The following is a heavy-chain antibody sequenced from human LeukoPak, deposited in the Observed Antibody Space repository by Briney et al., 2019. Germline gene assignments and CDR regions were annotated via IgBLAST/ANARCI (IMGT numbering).Heavy chain of an antibody. D-gene: IGHD6-13*01. J-gene: IGHJ4*02. CDR3: ARGGSSWYGDY. Sequence: GGSLRLSCAASGFTFSSYSMNWVRQAPGKGLEWVSSISSSSSYIYYADSVKGRYTISRDNAKNSLYLQMNSLRAEDTAVYYCARGGSSWYGDYWGQGTLVTVSS. CDR1: GFTFSSYS. CDR2: ISSSSSYI. V-gene: IGHV3-21*01.